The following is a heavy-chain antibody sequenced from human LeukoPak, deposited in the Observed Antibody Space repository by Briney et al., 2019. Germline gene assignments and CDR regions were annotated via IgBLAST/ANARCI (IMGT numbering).Heavy chain of an antibody. CDR2: IYYSGST. Sequence: SETLSLTCTVSGGSISSSSYYWGWIRQPPGKGLEWIGSIYYSGSTYYNPSLKSRVTISVDTSKNQFSLKLSSVTAADTAVYYCARRPSRSSVVAVAAWDYWGQGTLVTVSS. J-gene: IGHJ4*02. CDR1: GGSISSSSYY. CDR3: ARRPSRSSVVAVAAWDY. D-gene: IGHD2-15*01. V-gene: IGHV4-39*01.